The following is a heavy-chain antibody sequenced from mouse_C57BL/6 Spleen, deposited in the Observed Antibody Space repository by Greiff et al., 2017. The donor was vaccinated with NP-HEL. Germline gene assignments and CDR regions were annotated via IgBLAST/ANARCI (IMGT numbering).Heavy chain of an antibody. J-gene: IGHJ1*03. D-gene: IGHD2-5*01. CDR3: ASYSNYGYFDV. V-gene: IGHV1-64*01. CDR2: IHPNSGST. CDR1: GYTFTSYW. Sequence: QVQLQQPGAELVKPGASVKLSCKASGYTFTSYWMHWVKQRPGQGLEWIGMIHPNSGSTNYNEKFKGKATLTVDTASSTAYMELHSLTSEDSAVYFCASYSNYGYFDVWGTGTTVTVSS.